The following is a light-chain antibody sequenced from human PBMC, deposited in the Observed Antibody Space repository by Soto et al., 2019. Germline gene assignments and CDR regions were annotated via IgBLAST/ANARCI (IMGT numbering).Light chain of an antibody. CDR3: QSYDSSLSGSNV. CDR2: GNS. CDR1: SSNIGAGYD. Sequence: CVLPQPPSVSGAPGQGVTISRTGSSSNIGAGYDVHWYQQLPGTAPKLLIYGNSNRPSGVPDRFSGSKSGTSASLAITGLQAEDEADYYCQSYDSSLSGSNVFGTGTKVTVL. J-gene: IGLJ1*01. V-gene: IGLV1-40*01.